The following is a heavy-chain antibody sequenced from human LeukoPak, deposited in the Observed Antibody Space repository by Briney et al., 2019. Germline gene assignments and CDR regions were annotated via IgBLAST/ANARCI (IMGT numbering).Heavy chain of an antibody. V-gene: IGHV4-4*07. CDR1: GVSISSYS. J-gene: IGHJ3*02. CDR2: IYTSGST. Sequence: SETLSPTCTVSGVSISSYSWSWIRQPAGKGLEWIGRIYTSGSTNYNPSLKSRVTMSVDTSKNQFSLKLSSVTAADTAVYYCAREVDYYDSSGYSSDAFDIWGQGTMVTVSS. D-gene: IGHD3-22*01. CDR3: AREVDYYDSSGYSSDAFDI.